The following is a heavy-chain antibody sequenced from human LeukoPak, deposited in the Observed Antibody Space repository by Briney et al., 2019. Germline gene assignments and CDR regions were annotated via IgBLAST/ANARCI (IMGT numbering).Heavy chain of an antibody. CDR1: GYTFTSYG. V-gene: IGHV1-18*01. J-gene: IGHJ4*02. D-gene: IGHD6-13*01. CDR3: ARTGANIAAAGSIDY. CDR2: ISAYNGNT. Sequence: ASVKVSCKASGYTFTSYGISWVRQAPGQGLEWMGWISAYNGNTNYAQKLQGRVTRTTDTSTSTAYMELRSLRSDDTAVYYCARTGANIAAAGSIDYWGQGTLVTVSS.